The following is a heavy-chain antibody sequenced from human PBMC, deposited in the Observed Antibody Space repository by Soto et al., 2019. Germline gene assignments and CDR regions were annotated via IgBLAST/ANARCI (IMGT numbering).Heavy chain of an antibody. V-gene: IGHV3-30*18. D-gene: IGHD3-10*01. J-gene: IGHJ4*02. CDR1: GFTFSSYG. CDR3: AKDFISSRGFDY. CDR2: ISYDGSNK. Sequence: LRLSCAASGFTFSSYGMHWVRQAPGKGLEWVAVISYDGSNKYYADSVKGRFTISRDNSKNTLYLQMNSLRAEDTAVYYCAKDFISSRGFDYWGQGTLVTVSS.